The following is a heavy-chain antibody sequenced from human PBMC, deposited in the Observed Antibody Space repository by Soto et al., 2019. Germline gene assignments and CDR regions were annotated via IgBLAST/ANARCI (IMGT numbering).Heavy chain of an antibody. J-gene: IGHJ4*02. D-gene: IGHD1-26*01. CDR2: ITYDGSNQ. V-gene: IGHV3-30-3*01. CDR1: VFIFSSYT. CDR3: ARAPSGSYPEFDY. Sequence: PGWSLRLSCASSVFIFSSYTMQWVRQAPGKGLEWVGVITYDGSNQYYADSVKGRFTISRDNSRNMLFLQMNSLRPDDTAVYYCARAPSGSYPEFDYWGQGTLVTVSS.